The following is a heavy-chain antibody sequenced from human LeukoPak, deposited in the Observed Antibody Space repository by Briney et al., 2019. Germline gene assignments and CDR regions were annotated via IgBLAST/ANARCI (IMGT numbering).Heavy chain of an antibody. CDR3: ARGPGKRITMIVVVITKFDY. V-gene: IGHV4-34*01. CDR1: GGSFSGYY. J-gene: IGHJ4*02. CDR2: INHSGST. Sequence: SETLSLTCAVYGGSFSGYYWSWIRQPPGKGLEWIGEINHSGSTNYNPSLKSRVTISVDTSKNQFSLKLSSVTAADTAVYYCARGPGKRITMIVVVITKFDYRGQGTLVTVSS. D-gene: IGHD3-22*01.